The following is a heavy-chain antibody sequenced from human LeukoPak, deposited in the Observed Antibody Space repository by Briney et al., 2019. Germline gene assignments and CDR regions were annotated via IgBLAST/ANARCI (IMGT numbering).Heavy chain of an antibody. CDR2: IYYSGRT. D-gene: IGHD5-18*01. CDR1: VGSISSSSYY. CDR3: ARHPPSRGYSYGYPPNYFDY. Sequence: SETLSLTCTLSVGSISSSSYYWGWIRQPPGKGLEWIGRIYYSGRTYYNPSLKSRVTISVDTSKNQFSLKLSSVTAADTAVYYCARHPPSRGYSYGYPPNYFDYWGQGTLVTVSS. J-gene: IGHJ4*02. V-gene: IGHV4-39*01.